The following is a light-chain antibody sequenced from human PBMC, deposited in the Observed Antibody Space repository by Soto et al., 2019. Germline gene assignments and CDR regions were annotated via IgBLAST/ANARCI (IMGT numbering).Light chain of an antibody. J-gene: IGKJ1*01. CDR3: QQANSFPLT. CDR2: AAS. CDR1: QGISTY. V-gene: IGKV1-12*01. Sequence: DIQMTQSPSSLSASVGDRVTITCRASQGISTYLNWYQQKPGKAPKVLIYAASSLQSGVPSRFSGSGSGTDFTLTISSLQPEDFATYYCQQANSFPLTFGPGTKVDIK.